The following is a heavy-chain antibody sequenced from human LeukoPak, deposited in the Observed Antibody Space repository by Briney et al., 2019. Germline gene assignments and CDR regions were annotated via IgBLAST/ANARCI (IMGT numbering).Heavy chain of an antibody. Sequence: ASVKVSCKASLYTFTGYLMHLVRQAPGQGVEWMGWINLNSGGTNYAQKFNGRVTMTRDTSISTAYMELSRLRSDDTAVYYCARGRWLHPRYYYYMDVWGKGTTVTVSS. D-gene: IGHD5-24*01. CDR2: INLNSGGT. CDR3: ARGRWLHPRYYYYMDV. V-gene: IGHV1-2*02. J-gene: IGHJ6*03. CDR1: LYTFTGYL.